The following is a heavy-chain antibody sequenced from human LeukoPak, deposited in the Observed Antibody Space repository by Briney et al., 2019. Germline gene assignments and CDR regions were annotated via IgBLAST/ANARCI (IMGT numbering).Heavy chain of an antibody. Sequence: GGSLRLSCAASGFTFSSYAMHWVRQAPGKGLEWVAVISYDGSNKYYADSVKGRFTISRDNSKNTLYLQMNSLRAEDTAVYYCARDWLRRITMAAVGRGNWGQGTLVTVSS. D-gene: IGHD3-10*01. J-gene: IGHJ4*02. CDR1: GFTFSSYA. CDR3: ARDWLRRITMAAVGRGN. CDR2: ISYDGSNK. V-gene: IGHV3-30-3*01.